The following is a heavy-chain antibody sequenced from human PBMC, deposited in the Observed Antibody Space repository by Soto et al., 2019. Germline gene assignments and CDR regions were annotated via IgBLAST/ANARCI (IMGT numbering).Heavy chain of an antibody. D-gene: IGHD6-6*01. Sequence: GGSLRLSCAASGFTFSSYAMSWVRQAPGKGLEWVSAISGSGGSTYYADSVKGRFTISRDNSKNTLYLQMNSLRAEDTAVYYCAKWAPDIAARPWEENFDYWGQGTLVTVSS. J-gene: IGHJ4*02. CDR2: ISGSGGST. CDR3: AKWAPDIAARPWEENFDY. V-gene: IGHV3-23*01. CDR1: GFTFSSYA.